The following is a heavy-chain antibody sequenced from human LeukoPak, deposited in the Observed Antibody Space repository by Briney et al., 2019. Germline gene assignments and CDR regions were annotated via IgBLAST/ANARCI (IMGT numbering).Heavy chain of an antibody. CDR1: GFTFSSYA. V-gene: IGHV3-23*01. Sequence: PGGSLRLSCAASGFTFSSYAMSRVRQAPGKGLEWVSLISGSGGTTYYADSVKGRFTISRDNSKNTLYLQMNSLRAEDTAVYYCAKVDRYSGSYRSLDYWGQGTLVTVSS. D-gene: IGHD1-26*01. CDR3: AKVDRYSGSYRSLDY. J-gene: IGHJ4*02. CDR2: ISGSGGTT.